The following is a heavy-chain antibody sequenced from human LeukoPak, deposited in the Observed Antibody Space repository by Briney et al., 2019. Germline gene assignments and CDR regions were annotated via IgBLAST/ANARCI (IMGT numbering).Heavy chain of an antibody. CDR2: ISSSSSTI. D-gene: IGHD3-22*01. Sequence: SGGSLRLSCAASGFTFSSYIMNWVRQAPGKGLEWVSYISSSSSTIYYADSVKGRFTISRDNAKNSLYLQMNSLRAEDTAVYYCASLGRVYDSSGDGDYWGQGTLVTVSS. CDR1: GFTFSSYI. J-gene: IGHJ4*02. V-gene: IGHV3-48*01. CDR3: ASLGRVYDSSGDGDY.